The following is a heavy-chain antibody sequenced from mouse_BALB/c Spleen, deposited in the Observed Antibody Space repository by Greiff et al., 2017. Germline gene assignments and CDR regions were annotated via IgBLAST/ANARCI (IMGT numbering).Heavy chain of an antibody. CDR2: ILPGSGST. J-gene: IGHJ4*01. CDR3: ARFRGGYAMDY. Sequence: QVQLQQSGAELMKPGASVKISCKATGYTFSSYWIEWVKQRPGRGLEWIGEILPGSGSTNYNEKFKGKATFTADTSSNTAYMQLSSLTSEDSAVYYCARFRGGYAMDYWGQGTSVTVSS. CDR1: GYTFSSYW. V-gene: IGHV1-9*01.